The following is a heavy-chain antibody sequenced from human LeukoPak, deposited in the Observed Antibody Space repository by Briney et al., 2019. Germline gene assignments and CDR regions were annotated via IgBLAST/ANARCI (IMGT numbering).Heavy chain of an antibody. CDR2: ISSSSSYI. D-gene: IGHD2-21*01. CDR1: GFTFSSYS. CDR3: ARWHSEAFDI. V-gene: IGHV3-21*01. Sequence: PGGSLRLSCAASGFTFSSYSMNWVRQAPGKGLEWVSSISSSSSYIYYAGSVKGRFTISRDNAKNSLYLQMNSLRAEDTAVYYCARWHSEAFDIWGQGTMVTVSS. J-gene: IGHJ3*02.